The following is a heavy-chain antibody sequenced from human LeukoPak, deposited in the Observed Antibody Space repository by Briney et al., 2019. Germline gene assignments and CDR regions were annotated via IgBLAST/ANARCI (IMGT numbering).Heavy chain of an antibody. CDR2: IIPIFGTA. CDR1: GGTFSSYA. CDR3: ARRIAVAGDAFDI. J-gene: IGHJ3*02. Sequence: SVKVSCNASGGTFSSYAISWVRQAPGQGLEWMGGIIPIFGTANYAQKFQGRVTITADESTSIAYMELSSLRSEDTAVYYCARRIAVAGDAFDIWGQGTMVTVSS. D-gene: IGHD6-19*01. V-gene: IGHV1-69*13.